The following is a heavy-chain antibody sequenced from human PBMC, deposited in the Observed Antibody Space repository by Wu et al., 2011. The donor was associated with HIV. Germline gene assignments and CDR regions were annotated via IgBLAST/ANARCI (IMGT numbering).Heavy chain of an antibody. V-gene: IGHV1-2*02. Sequence: QVQLVQSGAEVKKPGASVKVSCKASGYTFSGYYMHWLRQAPGQGLEWMGWLNPNTGGTNYAQRFQGRVTMTRDASIRTDYMELSRLRSDDTAVYYCARDPSAGANSWGQGTLVTVSS. J-gene: IGHJ4*02. CDR1: GYTFSGYY. CDR3: ARDPSAGANS. CDR2: LNPNTGGT.